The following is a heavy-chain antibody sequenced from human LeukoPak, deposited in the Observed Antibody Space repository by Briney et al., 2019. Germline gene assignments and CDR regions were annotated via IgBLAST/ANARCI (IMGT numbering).Heavy chain of an antibody. V-gene: IGHV1-2*02. CDR1: GYTFTGYY. CDR3: AREFRYYYGSGSYNDY. CDR2: INPNSGGT. D-gene: IGHD3-10*01. J-gene: IGHJ4*02. Sequence: ASVKVSCKASGYTFTGYYMHWVRQAPGQGLEWMGWINPNSGGTNYAQKFQGRVTMTRDTSISTAYMELRSLRSDDTAVYYCAREFRYYYGSGSYNDYWGQGTLVTVSS.